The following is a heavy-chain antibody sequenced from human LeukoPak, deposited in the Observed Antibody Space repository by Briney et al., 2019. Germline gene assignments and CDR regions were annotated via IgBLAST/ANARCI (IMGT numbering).Heavy chain of an antibody. CDR2: IYHSGST. Sequence: SETLSLTCAVSGYSISSGYYWGWFRQPPGKGLEWIGSIYHSGSTYYNPSLKSRVTISVDTSKNQFSLKLSSVTAADTAVYYCARLDSSSGNWFDPWGQGTLVTVSS. CDR3: ARLDSSSGNWFDP. J-gene: IGHJ5*02. D-gene: IGHD6-13*01. CDR1: GYSISSGYY. V-gene: IGHV4-38-2*01.